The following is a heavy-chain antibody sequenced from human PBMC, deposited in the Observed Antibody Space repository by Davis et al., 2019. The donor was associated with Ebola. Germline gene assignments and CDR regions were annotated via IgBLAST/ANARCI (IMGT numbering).Heavy chain of an antibody. J-gene: IGHJ4*03. Sequence: GESLKISCAASGFIFSSYAMSWVRQAPGKGLEWVSAISGSGGSTYYADSVKGRFSISRDNSKNTLYLQMNSLRAEDTAVYYCAKAPESYSGYVLDYWGQGTTVTVSS. CDR3: AKAPESYSGYVLDY. V-gene: IGHV3-23*01. D-gene: IGHD5-12*01. CDR1: GFIFSSYA. CDR2: ISGSGGST.